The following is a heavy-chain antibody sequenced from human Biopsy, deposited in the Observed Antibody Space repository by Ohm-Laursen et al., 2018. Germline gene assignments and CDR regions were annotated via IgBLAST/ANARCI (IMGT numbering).Heavy chain of an antibody. D-gene: IGHD4-17*01. J-gene: IGHJ4*02. Sequence: SVKVSCKSSGGSFSDYGLSWVRQAPGRGLEWMGRGIPISNTANYAQNFQDRLTTTADRSTNTAYMELNSLRSEDTAVYFCATLTEDYGASPDSWGQGTLVTVSS. CDR1: GGSFSDYG. V-gene: IGHV1-69*06. CDR3: ATLTEDYGASPDS. CDR2: GIPISNTA.